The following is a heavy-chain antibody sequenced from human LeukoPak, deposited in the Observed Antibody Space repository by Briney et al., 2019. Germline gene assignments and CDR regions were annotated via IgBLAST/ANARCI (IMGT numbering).Heavy chain of an antibody. CDR2: IYYSGST. D-gene: IGHD5-18*01. Sequence: PSETLSLTCTVSGGSISSYYWSWIRQPPGKGLEWIGYIYYSGSTNYNPSLKSRVTISVDTSKNQFSLKLSSVTAADTAVYYCARRPGYSYGGDAFHIWGQGTMVTVSS. CDR1: GGSISSYY. J-gene: IGHJ3*02. CDR3: ARRPGYSYGGDAFHI. V-gene: IGHV4-59*08.